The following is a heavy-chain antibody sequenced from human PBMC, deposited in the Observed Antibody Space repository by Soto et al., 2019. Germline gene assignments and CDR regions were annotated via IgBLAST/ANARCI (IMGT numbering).Heavy chain of an antibody. D-gene: IGHD2-2*01. CDR1: GFTFSSYA. CDR3: AKPPMEYQLLWEAFDI. J-gene: IGHJ3*02. CDR2: ISGSGGST. V-gene: IGHV3-23*01. Sequence: GGSLRLSCAASGFTFSSYAMSWVRQAPGKGLEWVSAISGSGGSTYYADSVKGRFTISRDNSKNTLYLQMNSLRAEDTAVYYCAKPPMEYQLLWEAFDIWGQGTMVTVSS.